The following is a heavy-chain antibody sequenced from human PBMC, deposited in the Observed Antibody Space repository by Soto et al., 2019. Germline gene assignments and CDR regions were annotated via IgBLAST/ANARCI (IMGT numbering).Heavy chain of an antibody. CDR3: ARKDKSGYFNWFDP. V-gene: IGHV5-51*01. Sequence: GESLNISCRTSGYKFTSSWIAWVRQMPGKGLEWMGIIFPSDSDTRYSPSFQGQVTISADRSTSTVFLQWASLKASDTAVYFCARKDKSGYFNWFDPWGQGTQVSGSS. D-gene: IGHD3-22*01. J-gene: IGHJ5*02. CDR1: GYKFTSSW. CDR2: IFPSDSDT.